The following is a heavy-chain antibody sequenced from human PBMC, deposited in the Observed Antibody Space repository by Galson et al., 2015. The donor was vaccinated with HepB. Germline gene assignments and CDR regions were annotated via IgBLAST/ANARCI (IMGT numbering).Heavy chain of an antibody. CDR3: ARDPITMLRGVINGMDV. V-gene: IGHV1-69*08. J-gene: IGHJ6*02. CDR2: IIPILGTA. CDR1: GGTFSSYT. Sequence: SVKVSCKASGGTFSSYTISWVRQAPGQGLEWMGRIIPILGTANYAQKFQGRVTITADKSTSTAYMELSSLRSEDTAVYYCARDPITMLRGVINGMDVWGQGTTVTVSS. D-gene: IGHD3-10*01.